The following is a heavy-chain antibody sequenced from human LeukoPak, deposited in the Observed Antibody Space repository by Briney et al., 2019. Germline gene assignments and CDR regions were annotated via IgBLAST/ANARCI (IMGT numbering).Heavy chain of an antibody. CDR2: TSWNSGSI. CDR3: AKDRDYESYYGMDV. D-gene: IGHD4-17*01. CDR1: GFTYDDYA. V-gene: IGHV3-9*01. Sequence: GRSLRLSCAASGFTYDDYAMNWVRQAPGKGLEWVSGTSWNSGSIGYADSVKGRFTISRDNAKNSLYLQMNSLRAEDTALYYCAKDRDYESYYGMDVWGQGTTVTVSS. J-gene: IGHJ6*02.